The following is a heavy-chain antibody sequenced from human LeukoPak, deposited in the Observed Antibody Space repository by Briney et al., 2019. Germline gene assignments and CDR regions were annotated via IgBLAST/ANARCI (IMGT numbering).Heavy chain of an antibody. CDR2: IWYDGSNR. CDR3: ARVSGSMVRGVMDC. CDR1: GFTFSSYG. V-gene: IGHV3-33*08. J-gene: IGHJ4*02. D-gene: IGHD3-10*01. Sequence: PGRSLRLSCAASGFTFSSYGIHWVRQAPGKGLEWVALIWYDGSNRYYADSVKGRFTIFRDNSKNTLFLQMNSLRAEDTAVYYCARVSGSMVRGVMDCWGQGALVTVSS.